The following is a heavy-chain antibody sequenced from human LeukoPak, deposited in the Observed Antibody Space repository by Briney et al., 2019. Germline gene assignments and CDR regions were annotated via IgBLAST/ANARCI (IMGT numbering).Heavy chain of an antibody. V-gene: IGHV3-21*01. J-gene: IGHJ5*02. D-gene: IGHD6-6*01. Sequence: PGGSLRLSCAASGFTFSSYSMNWVRQAPGKGLEWVSSITSSSSHIFYADSVMGRFTISRDNAKKSLYLQMNSLRAEDTAVYYCASSRASRQDWFDPWGQGTLVTVSS. CDR3: ASSRASRQDWFDP. CDR1: GFTFSSYS. CDR2: ITSSSSHI.